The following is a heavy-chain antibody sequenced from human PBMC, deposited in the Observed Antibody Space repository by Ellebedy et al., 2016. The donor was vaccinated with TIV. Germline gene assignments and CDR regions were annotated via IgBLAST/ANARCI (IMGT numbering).Heavy chain of an antibody. CDR2: IKSKTDSGTR. CDR3: SAGTGKSDFDH. CDR1: GFTSSDAW. Sequence: GESLKISCAASGFTSSDAWMSWVRQAPGKGLEWVGRIKSKTDSGTRDFAAPVKGRFLISRDDSKNTLYLQMSSLRTDDTAVYYCSAGTGKSDFDHWGQGTLVTVSS. J-gene: IGHJ4*02. D-gene: IGHD7-27*01. V-gene: IGHV3-15*01.